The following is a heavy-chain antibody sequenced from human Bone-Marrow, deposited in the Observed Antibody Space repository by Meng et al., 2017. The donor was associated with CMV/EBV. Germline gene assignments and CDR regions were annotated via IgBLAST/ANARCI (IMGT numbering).Heavy chain of an antibody. Sequence: GESLKISCAASGFTFDDYTMHWVRQAPGKGLEWVSLISWDGGSTYYADSVKGRFTISRDNAKNSLYLQMNSLRAEDMALYYCAREAIFGVVIAGAFDIWGQGTMVTVSS. D-gene: IGHD3-3*01. CDR2: ISWDGGST. V-gene: IGHV3-43*01. CDR1: GFTFDDYT. CDR3: AREAIFGVVIAGAFDI. J-gene: IGHJ3*02.